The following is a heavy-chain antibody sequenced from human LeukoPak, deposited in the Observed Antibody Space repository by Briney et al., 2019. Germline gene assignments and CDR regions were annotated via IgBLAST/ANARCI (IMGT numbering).Heavy chain of an antibody. CDR1: GFTFSNAW. J-gene: IGHJ4*02. CDR3: TTRDSSGYYNYFDY. Sequence: GGSLRLSCAASGFTFSNAWMNWARQAPGKGLEWVGRIKSKTDGGTTDYAAPVEGRFTISRDDSKNTLYLQMNSLKTEDTAVYYCTTRDSSGYYNYFDYWGQGTLVTVSS. CDR2: IKSKTDGGTT. V-gene: IGHV3-15*07. D-gene: IGHD3-22*01.